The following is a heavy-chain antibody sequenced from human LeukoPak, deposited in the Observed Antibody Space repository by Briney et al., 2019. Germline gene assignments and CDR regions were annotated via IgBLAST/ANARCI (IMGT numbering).Heavy chain of an antibody. CDR2: INHSGST. Sequence: SETLSLTCAVYSGSFSGYYWSWIRQPPGKGLEWIGEINHSGSTNYNPSLKSRVTISVDTSKNQFSLKLSSVTAADTAVYYCASFHAIHTEFDYWGQGTLVTVSS. V-gene: IGHV4-34*01. D-gene: IGHD2-8*01. J-gene: IGHJ4*02. CDR1: SGSFSGYY. CDR3: ASFHAIHTEFDY.